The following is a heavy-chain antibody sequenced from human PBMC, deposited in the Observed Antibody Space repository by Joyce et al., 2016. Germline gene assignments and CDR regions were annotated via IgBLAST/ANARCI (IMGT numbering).Heavy chain of an antibody. Sequence: QVQLQESGPGLVKPSQTLSLTCTVSGASISSGNYYWTWIRQPAGKGLQWVGRIQTSGSTNFSPSLRSRATISMDTSKNQFSLTLRFVTAADTAVYYCARKSGSTTGYDPWGQGTLVTVSS. J-gene: IGHJ5*02. D-gene: IGHD1-26*01. CDR3: ARKSGSTTGYDP. V-gene: IGHV4-61*02. CDR1: GASISSGNYY. CDR2: IQTSGST.